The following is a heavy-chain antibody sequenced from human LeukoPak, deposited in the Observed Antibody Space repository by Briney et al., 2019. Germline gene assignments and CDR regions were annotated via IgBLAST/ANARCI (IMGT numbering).Heavy chain of an antibody. V-gene: IGHV1-18*01. CDR2: ISAYNGNT. CDR1: GYTFTSYG. D-gene: IGHD6-13*01. J-gene: IGHJ4*02. Sequence: GASVKVSCKASGYTFTSYGISWVRQAPGQGLEWMGWISAYNGNTNYAQELQGRVTMTTDTSTSTAYMELRSLRSDDTAVYYCARVKKARGIAAAGTGDYWGQGTLVTVSS. CDR3: ARVKKARGIAAAGTGDY.